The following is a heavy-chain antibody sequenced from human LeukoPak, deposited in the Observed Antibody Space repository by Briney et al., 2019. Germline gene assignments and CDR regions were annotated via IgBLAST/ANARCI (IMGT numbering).Heavy chain of an antibody. V-gene: IGHV3-23*01. D-gene: IGHD2/OR15-2a*01. CDR3: AKMKGHPLQKYYMDV. J-gene: IGHJ6*01. CDR2: ISGSGDNT. Sequence: GGSLRLSCAASGFTFSGFAMSWVRRTPGKGLEWVSGISGSGDNTLYAASVKGRFTISRDNSRNTLYLEMNSLRAEDTAIYYCAKMKGHPLQKYYMDVWGQGTTVTVSS. CDR1: GFTFSGFA.